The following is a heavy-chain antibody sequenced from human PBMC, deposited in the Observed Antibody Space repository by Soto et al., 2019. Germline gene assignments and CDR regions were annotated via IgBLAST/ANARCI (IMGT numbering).Heavy chain of an antibody. J-gene: IGHJ4*01. Sequence: PSETLSLTCTVSGGSISSGDYYWNWIRQPPGKGLEWIGYIYYSGGTYYNPSLKSRVSISVDTSKNQFSLKLSSVTAADTAVYYCAREPYDYDRSGYYDYWGHGTLATVSS. CDR3: AREPYDYDRSGYYDY. V-gene: IGHV4-30-4*01. D-gene: IGHD3-22*01. CDR1: GGSISSGDYY. CDR2: IYYSGGT.